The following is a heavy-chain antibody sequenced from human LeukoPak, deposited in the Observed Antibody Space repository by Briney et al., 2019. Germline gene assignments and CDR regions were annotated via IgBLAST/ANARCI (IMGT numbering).Heavy chain of an antibody. CDR2: ISSSGSTI. D-gene: IGHD3-22*01. V-gene: IGHV3-48*03. J-gene: IGHJ4*02. Sequence: GGSLRLSCAASGFTFSSYEMNWVRQAPGKGLEWVSYISSSGSTIYYADSVKGRFTTSRDNAKNSLYLQMNSLRAEDTAVYYCALGVVVISGYYFDYWGQGTLVTVSS. CDR3: ALGVVVISGYYFDY. CDR1: GFTFSSYE.